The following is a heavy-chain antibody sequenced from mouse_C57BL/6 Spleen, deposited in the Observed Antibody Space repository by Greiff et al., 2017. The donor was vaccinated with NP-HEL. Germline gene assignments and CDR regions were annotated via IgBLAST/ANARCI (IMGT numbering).Heavy chain of an antibody. V-gene: IGHV14-4*01. CDR1: GFNIKDDY. D-gene: IGHD1-1*01. Sequence: EVQLQQSGAELVRPGASVKLSCTASGFNIKDDYMHWVKQRPEQGLEWIGWIDPENGDTEYASKFQGKAPITADTSSNTAYLQLSSRTSEDTAVYYCTTAVVARGFDVWGTGTTVTVSA. CDR3: TTAVVARGFDV. CDR2: IDPENGDT. J-gene: IGHJ1*03.